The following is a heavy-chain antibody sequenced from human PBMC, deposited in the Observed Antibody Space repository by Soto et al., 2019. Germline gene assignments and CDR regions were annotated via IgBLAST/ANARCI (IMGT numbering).Heavy chain of an antibody. CDR1: GGSVSSGSYY. V-gene: IGHV4-61*01. Sequence: SETLSLTCTVSGGSVSSGSYYWSWIRQPPGKGLEWIGYIYYSGSTNYNPSLKSRVTISVDTSKNQFSLKLSSVTAADTAVYYCARGRIGELNYYFDYWGQGTLVTVFS. CDR2: IYYSGST. J-gene: IGHJ4*02. CDR3: ARGRIGELNYYFDY. D-gene: IGHD3-10*01.